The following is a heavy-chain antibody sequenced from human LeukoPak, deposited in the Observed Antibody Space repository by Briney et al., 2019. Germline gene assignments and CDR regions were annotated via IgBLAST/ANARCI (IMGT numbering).Heavy chain of an antibody. Sequence: SETLSLTCTVSGGSISSYYWSWIRQPPGKGLEWIGYIYYSGSTNYNPSLKSRVTISVDTSKNQFSLKLSSVTAADTAVYYCARSRLSRFGESVPLSYWGQGTLVTVSS. V-gene: IGHV4-59*01. D-gene: IGHD3-10*01. CDR1: GGSISSYY. J-gene: IGHJ4*02. CDR2: IYYSGST. CDR3: ARSRLSRFGESVPLSY.